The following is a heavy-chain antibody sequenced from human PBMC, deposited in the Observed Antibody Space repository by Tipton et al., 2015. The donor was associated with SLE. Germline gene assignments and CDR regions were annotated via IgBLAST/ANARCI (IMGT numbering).Heavy chain of an antibody. Sequence: TLSLTCTVSGGSISSSSYYWGWIRQPPGKGLEWIGEVFHSGSANYNPSLESRVTISVDTSKNEFSLTLNSVTAADTAVYYCARGGNRRIDYWDEGALVTVSS. D-gene: IGHD3-10*01. V-gene: IGHV4-39*07. CDR2: VFHSGSA. J-gene: IGHJ4*02. CDR1: GGSISSSSYY. CDR3: ARGGNRRIDY.